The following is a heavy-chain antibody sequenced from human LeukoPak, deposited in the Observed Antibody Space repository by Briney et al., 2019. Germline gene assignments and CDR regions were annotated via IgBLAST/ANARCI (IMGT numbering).Heavy chain of an antibody. V-gene: IGHV3-53*01. J-gene: IGHJ6*03. Sequence: GGSLRLSCAASELTVSSNCMTWVRQAPGKGLEWVSFITISRDNSKNTLYLQMNSLRAEDTAVYYCARFLEWLNDYYYYYMDVWGKGTTVTVSS. D-gene: IGHD3-3*01. CDR3: ARFLEWLNDYYYYYMDV. CDR1: ELTVSSNC. CDR2: I.